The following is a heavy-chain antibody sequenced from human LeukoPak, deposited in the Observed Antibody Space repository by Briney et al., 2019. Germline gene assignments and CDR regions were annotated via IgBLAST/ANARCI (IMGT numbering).Heavy chain of an antibody. D-gene: IGHD3-10*01. V-gene: IGHV4-38-2*02. J-gene: IGHJ6*02. CDR2: IYHSGST. Sequence: SETLSLTCTDSGYSISSGYYWGWIRQPPGKGLEWIGSIYHSGSTYYNPSLKSRVTISVDTSKNQFSLKLSSVTAADTAVYYCARDFITMVRGVPYYYYGMDVWGQGTTVTVSS. CDR3: ARDFITMVRGVPYYYYGMDV. CDR1: GYSISSGYY.